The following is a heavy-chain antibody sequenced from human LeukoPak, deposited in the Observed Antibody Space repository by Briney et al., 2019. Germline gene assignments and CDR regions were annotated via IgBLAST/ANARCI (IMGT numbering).Heavy chain of an antibody. CDR3: ARQGWDIVVVVAANDY. CDR1: GFIFSNYW. D-gene: IGHD2-15*01. J-gene: IGHJ4*02. Sequence: PGGSLRLSCAASGFIFSNYWMSWVRQAPGKGLEWVANIKQDGSEKYYVDSVKGRFTISRDNAKNSLYLQTNSLRAEDTAVYYCARQGWDIVVVVAANDYWGQGTLVTVSS. CDR2: IKQDGSEK. V-gene: IGHV3-7*01.